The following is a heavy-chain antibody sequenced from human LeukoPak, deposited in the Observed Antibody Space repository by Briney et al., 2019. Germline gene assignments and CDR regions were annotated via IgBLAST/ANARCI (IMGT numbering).Heavy chain of an antibody. CDR3: ARAYCSSTSCQTYYYYYGMDV. Sequence: GGSLRLSCAASGFTFSDYCMSWIRQAPGKGLEWVSYISSSGSTIYYADSVKGRFTISRDNAKNSLYLQMNSLRAEDTAVYYCARAYCSSTSCQTYYYYYGMDVWGQGTTVTVSS. D-gene: IGHD2-2*01. V-gene: IGHV3-11*01. CDR2: ISSSGSTI. CDR1: GFTFSDYC. J-gene: IGHJ6*02.